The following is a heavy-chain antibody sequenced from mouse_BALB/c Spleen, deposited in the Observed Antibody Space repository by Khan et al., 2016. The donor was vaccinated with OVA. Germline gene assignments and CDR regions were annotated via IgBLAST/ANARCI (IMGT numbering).Heavy chain of an antibody. CDR2: ISSGGHYT. D-gene: IGHD1-1*01. Sequence: EVKLLESGGDLVKPGGSLKLSCVASGFTFSTYGMSWVRQTPDMRLEWVATISSGGHYTYYPDSVKGRFTISRDNAKNTLYLQMSSLKSEDTAIYYCARLAYYYNSEGFAYWGQGTLVTVSA. V-gene: IGHV5-6*01. CDR3: ARLAYYYNSEGFAY. CDR1: GFTFSTYG. J-gene: IGHJ3*01.